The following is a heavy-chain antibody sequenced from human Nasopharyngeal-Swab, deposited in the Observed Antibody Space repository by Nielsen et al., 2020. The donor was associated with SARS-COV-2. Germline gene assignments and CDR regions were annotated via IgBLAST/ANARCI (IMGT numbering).Heavy chain of an antibody. J-gene: IGHJ4*02. CDR1: GFTFSSYA. CDR3: ARAPRPWQQLVSY. D-gene: IGHD6-13*01. Sequence: GSLRLSCAASGFTFSSYAMHWVRQAPGKGLEWVAVISYDGSNKYYADSVKGRFTISRDNSKNTLYLQMNSLGAEDTAVYYCARAPRPWQQLVSYWGQGTLVTVSS. CDR2: ISYDGSNK. V-gene: IGHV3-30-3*01.